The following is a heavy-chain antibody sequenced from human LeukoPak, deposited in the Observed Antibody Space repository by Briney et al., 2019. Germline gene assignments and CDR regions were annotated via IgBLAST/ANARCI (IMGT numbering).Heavy chain of an antibody. CDR1: GFTFSDYY. CDR3: ARGPDSYGSGNVPFDF. D-gene: IGHD3-10*01. Sequence: GGSLRLSCAASGFTFSDYYMSWIRQAPGKGLEWVSYISSSGSAIYYADSVKGRFTVSRDNAKNSLYLQMNSLRAEDTAVYYCARGPDSYGSGNVPFDFWGQGTLVTVSS. J-gene: IGHJ4*02. CDR2: ISSSGSAI. V-gene: IGHV3-11*01.